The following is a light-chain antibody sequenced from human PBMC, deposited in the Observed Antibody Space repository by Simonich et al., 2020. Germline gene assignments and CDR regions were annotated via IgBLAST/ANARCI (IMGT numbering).Light chain of an antibody. J-gene: IGKJ1*01. CDR3: QQYNNWPWT. V-gene: IGKV3-15*01. CDR2: GAS. Sequence: EIVMTQSPATLSVSPGERATLSCRASQSVSSNLAWYQQKPGQAPRLLIYGASTRATGIPARFRGSGSGTEFTLTISSMQSEDFAVYYCQQYNNWPWTFGQGTTVEIK. CDR1: QSVSSN.